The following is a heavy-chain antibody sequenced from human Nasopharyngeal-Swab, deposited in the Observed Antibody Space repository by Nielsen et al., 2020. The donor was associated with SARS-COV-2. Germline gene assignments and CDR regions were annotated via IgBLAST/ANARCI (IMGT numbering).Heavy chain of an antibody. J-gene: IGHJ4*02. CDR2: IYYSGST. CDR3: AKMRVAGVFDY. V-gene: IGHV4-39*07. D-gene: IGHD6-19*01. Sequence: WIRQPPGKGLEWIGYIYYSGSTYYNPSLKSRVTISVDTSKNQFSLKLSSVTAADTAVYYCAKMRVAGVFDYWGQGTLVTVSS.